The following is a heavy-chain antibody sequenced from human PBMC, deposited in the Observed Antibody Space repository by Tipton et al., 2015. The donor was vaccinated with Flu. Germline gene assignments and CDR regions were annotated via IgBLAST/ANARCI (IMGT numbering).Heavy chain of an antibody. Sequence: LRLSCRVSGYSINSAYYWGWIRQPPGKGPEWIGSIYHSGTTYYNPSLKSRLTISVDTSKNQFSLKLNSVTAADTAVYYCARHTGDSVRGVVDYWGQGTLVTVSS. V-gene: IGHV4-38-2*01. CDR3: ARHTGDSVRGVVDY. CDR1: GYSINSAYY. CDR2: IYHSGTT. D-gene: IGHD3-10*02. J-gene: IGHJ4*02.